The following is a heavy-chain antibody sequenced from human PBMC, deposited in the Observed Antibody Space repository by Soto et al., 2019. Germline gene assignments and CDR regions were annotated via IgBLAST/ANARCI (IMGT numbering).Heavy chain of an antibody. V-gene: IGHV4-34*01. D-gene: IGHD3-10*02. CDR1: GGSFSGYY. Sequence: SETLSLTCAVYGGSFSGYYWSWIRQPPGKGLEWIGEINHSGSTNYNPSLKSRVTISVDTSKNQFSLKLSSVTAADTAVYYCVSFVRQGGSVERGAYWGRGTLVTVSS. J-gene: IGHJ4*02. CDR2: INHSGST. CDR3: VSFVRQGGSVERGAY.